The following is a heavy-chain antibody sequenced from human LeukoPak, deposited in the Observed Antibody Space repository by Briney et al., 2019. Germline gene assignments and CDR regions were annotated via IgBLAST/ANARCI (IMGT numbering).Heavy chain of an antibody. CDR1: GFTFSSYA. J-gene: IGHJ4*02. Sequence: GGSLRLSCAASGFTFSSYAMSWVRQAPGKGLEWVSAISGSGGSTYYADSVKGRFTVSRDNSKNTLYLQMNSLRAEDTAVYYCASPPPSGSYHSVYYFDYWGQGTLVTVSS. CDR2: ISGSGGST. V-gene: IGHV3-23*01. CDR3: ASPPPSGSYHSVYYFDY. D-gene: IGHD1-26*01.